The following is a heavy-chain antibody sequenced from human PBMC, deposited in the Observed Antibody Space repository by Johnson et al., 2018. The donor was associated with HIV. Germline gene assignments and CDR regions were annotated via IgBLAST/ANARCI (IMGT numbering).Heavy chain of an antibody. CDR3: AKDPGSGSPGAFDI. CDR1: GFTFSSYA. V-gene: IGHV3-30*04. J-gene: IGHJ3*02. CDR2: ISYDGSNK. D-gene: IGHD1-26*01. Sequence: QVQLVESGGGVVQPGRSLRLSCAASGFTFSSYAMHWVRQAPGKGLEWVSVISYDGSNKYYADAVKGRFTISRDNYKNTRYLQMNSLRAEDTAVYYCAKDPGSGSPGAFDIWGQGTMVTVSS.